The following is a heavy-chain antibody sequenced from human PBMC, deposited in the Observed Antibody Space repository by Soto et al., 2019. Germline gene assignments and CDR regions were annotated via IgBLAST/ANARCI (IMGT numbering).Heavy chain of an antibody. Sequence: EVQLLESGGGFIHPGGSLRFSCAASGFGFSSFAMNWVRQAPGKGLVRFSIFGGSADGTFYADSVKGRFTISRDNSTSTLYLQINSLRAEDTAVYYCAKTRGAMIYAISVYGMDVWGQGTTVTVSS. J-gene: IGHJ6*02. V-gene: IGHV3-23*01. D-gene: IGHD2-8*01. CDR3: AKTRGAMIYAISVYGMDV. CDR1: GFGFSSFA. CDR2: FGGSADGT.